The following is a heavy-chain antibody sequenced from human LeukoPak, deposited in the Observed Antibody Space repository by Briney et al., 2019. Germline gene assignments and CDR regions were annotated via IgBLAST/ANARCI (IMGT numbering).Heavy chain of an antibody. V-gene: IGHV4-59*08. CDR1: GGSISSYY. D-gene: IGHD3-3*01. CDR2: IYYSGST. CDR3: ARLRGDYDFWSGDSYNWFDP. J-gene: IGHJ5*02. Sequence: PSETLSLTCTVSGGSISSYYWSWIRQPPGKGLEWIGYIYYSGSTNYNPSLKSRVTISVDTSKNQFSLKLSSVTAADTAVYYCARLRGDYDFWSGDSYNWFDPWGQGTLVTVSS.